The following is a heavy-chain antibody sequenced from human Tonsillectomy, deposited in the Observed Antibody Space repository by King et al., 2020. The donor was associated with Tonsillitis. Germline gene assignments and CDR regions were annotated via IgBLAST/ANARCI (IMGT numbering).Heavy chain of an antibody. J-gene: IGHJ4*02. Sequence: VQLVESGGGLVKPGGSLRLSCAASGFTFSNAWMSWVRQAPGKGLEWVGRIKSKTDGGTTDYAAPVKGRFTISRDDSKNTLFLQVNSLKTEDTAVYYCTTSVSVWDLSFEYWGQGTLVTVSS. CDR3: TTSVSVWDLSFEY. V-gene: IGHV3-15*01. D-gene: IGHD1-26*01. CDR1: GFTFSNAW. CDR2: IKSKTDGGTT.